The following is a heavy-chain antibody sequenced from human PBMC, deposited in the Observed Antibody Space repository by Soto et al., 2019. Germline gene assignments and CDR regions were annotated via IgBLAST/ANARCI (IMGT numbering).Heavy chain of an antibody. CDR1: GFSVRTNY. D-gene: IGHD2-15*01. CDR3: ARAVVTPHFFDY. CDR2: FESGGSI. Sequence: EVQLVETGGGLIQPGGSLRLSCAASGFSVRTNYMSWVRQAPGKGLEWVSVFESGGSIYYADSVKGRFIISRDNAKNTLYLQMNSLRVEDTAVYYCARAVVTPHFFDYWGQGTLVTVSS. V-gene: IGHV3-53*02. J-gene: IGHJ4*02.